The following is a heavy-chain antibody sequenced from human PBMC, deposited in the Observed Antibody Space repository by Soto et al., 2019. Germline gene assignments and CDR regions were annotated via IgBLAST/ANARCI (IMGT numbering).Heavy chain of an antibody. CDR1: GGTFSSYA. CDR2: IIPIFGTA. J-gene: IGHJ5*02. CDR3: ARDPYGSGWRAKNWFDP. D-gene: IGHD6-19*01. V-gene: IGHV1-69*13. Sequence: ASVKVSCKASGGTFSSYAISWVRQAPGQGLEWMGGIIPIFGTANYAQKFQGRVTITADESTSTAYMGLSSLRSEDTAVYYCARDPYGSGWRAKNWFDPWGQGTLVTVSS.